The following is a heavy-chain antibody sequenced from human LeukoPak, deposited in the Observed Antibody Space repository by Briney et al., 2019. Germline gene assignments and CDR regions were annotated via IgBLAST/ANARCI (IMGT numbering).Heavy chain of an antibody. CDR3: AKGNCGGDCYSPDY. D-gene: IGHD2-21*02. V-gene: IGHV3-7*01. CDR2: IKQDGSEK. CDR1: GFTFSRYW. Sequence: GGSLRLSCAASGFTFSRYWMSWVRQAPGKGLEWVANIKQDGSEKYYADSVKGRFTISRDNSKNTLYLQMNSLRAEDTAVYYCAKGNCGGDCYSPDYWGQGTLVTVSS. J-gene: IGHJ4*02.